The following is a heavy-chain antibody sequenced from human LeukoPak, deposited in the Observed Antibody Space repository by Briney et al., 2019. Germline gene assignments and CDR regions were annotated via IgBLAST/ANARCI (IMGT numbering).Heavy chain of an antibody. V-gene: IGHV3-23*01. CDR2: ISGSGGST. CDR1: GFTFSSYA. CDR3: AKRTLRRSWPAAEYFQH. D-gene: IGHD6-13*01. J-gene: IGHJ1*01. Sequence: GGSLRLSCAASGFTFSSYAMSWVRQAPGKGLEWVSAISGSGGSTYYADSVKGRFTISRDNSKNTLYLQMNSLRAEDTAVYYCAKRTLRRSWPAAEYFQHWGQGTLVTVSS.